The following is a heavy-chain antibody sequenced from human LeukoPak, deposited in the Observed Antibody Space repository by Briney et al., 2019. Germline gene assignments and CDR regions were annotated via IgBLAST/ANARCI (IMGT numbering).Heavy chain of an antibody. Sequence: PGGSLRLSCAASGFTFGSYWMHWVRHAPGKGLVWVSRINSDGSSTNYADSVKGRFTISRDNAKNTLYLQMNSLRAEDTAVYYCARDAGEYYYDSSGYWFDYWGQGTLVTVSS. V-gene: IGHV3-74*01. J-gene: IGHJ4*02. CDR3: ARDAGEYYYDSSGYWFDY. CDR2: INSDGSST. CDR1: GFTFGSYW. D-gene: IGHD3-22*01.